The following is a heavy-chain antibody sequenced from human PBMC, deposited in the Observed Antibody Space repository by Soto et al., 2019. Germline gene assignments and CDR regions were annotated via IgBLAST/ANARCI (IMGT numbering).Heavy chain of an antibody. D-gene: IGHD3-16*01. Sequence: GGSLRLSCAASGFTFSSYAMSWVRQAPGKGLEWVSLVSGSAGTTYYTDSVKGRFTISRDNSKNTLYLQMNSLRADDTAVYYWAKDRLAGGFDYWGKGTLVTVSS. CDR1: GFTFSSYA. CDR2: VSGSAGTT. CDR3: AKDRLAGGFDY. V-gene: IGHV3-23*01. J-gene: IGHJ4*02.